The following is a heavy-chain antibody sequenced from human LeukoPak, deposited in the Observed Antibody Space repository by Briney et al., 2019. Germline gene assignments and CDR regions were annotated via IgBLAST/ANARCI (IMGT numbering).Heavy chain of an antibody. CDR1: GFNLSTYG. Sequence: PGGSLRLSCAASGFNLSTYGMHWVRQAPGKGLEWVAVIWYDGSIKYYGDSVKRRFTISRDNSKNTLYLQMNSLRAEDTAMYYCARAVGPFDFWGPGTLVIVSS. V-gene: IGHV3-33*08. CDR3: ARAVGPFDF. CDR2: IWYDGSIK. J-gene: IGHJ3*01.